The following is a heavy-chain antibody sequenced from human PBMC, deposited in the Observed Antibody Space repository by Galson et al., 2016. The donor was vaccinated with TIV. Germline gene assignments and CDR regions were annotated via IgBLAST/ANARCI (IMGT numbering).Heavy chain of an antibody. CDR2: ISATGGST. Sequence: LRLSCAASGFTFNSFAMSWVRQAPGKGLGWVSSISATGGSTYYADSVKGRFTNSRHYSKNTVYLQMNSLRPDDTAIYYCAKDASSQVHDSGSFDSWGQGTLVTVSS. CDR1: GFTFNSFA. CDR3: AKDASSQVHDSGSFDS. J-gene: IGHJ4*02. V-gene: IGHV3-23*01. D-gene: IGHD3-10*01.